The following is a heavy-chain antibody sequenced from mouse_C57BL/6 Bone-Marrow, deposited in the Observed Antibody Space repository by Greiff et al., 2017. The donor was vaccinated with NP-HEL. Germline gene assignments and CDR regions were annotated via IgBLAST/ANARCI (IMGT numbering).Heavy chain of an antibody. D-gene: IGHD5-1-1*01. CDR1: GYTFTSYW. CDR3: ARKIKGNAMDY. V-gene: IGHV1-55*01. J-gene: IGHJ4*01. CDR2: IYPGSGST. Sequence: QVQLQQPGAELVKPGASVKMSCKASGYTFTSYWITWVKQRPGQGLERIGDIYPGSGSTNYNEKFKSKATLTVDTSSSTAYMQLSSLTSEDSAVYYCARKIKGNAMDYWGQGTSVTVSS.